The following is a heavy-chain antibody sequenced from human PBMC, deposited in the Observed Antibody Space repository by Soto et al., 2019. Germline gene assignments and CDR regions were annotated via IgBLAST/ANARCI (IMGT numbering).Heavy chain of an antibody. J-gene: IGHJ3*02. CDR3: ARRALLDAFDI. Sequence: QMQLQESGSGLVKPSQTLSLTCAVSGGSITSGGYSWSWIRQPPGKGLEWIGYVYHSASTFYNPSLESRGSISVDRSKNFFSLKLRSVTAADTAVYYCARRALLDAFDIWGQGAMVTVSS. CDR2: VYHSAST. V-gene: IGHV4-30-2*01. CDR1: GGSITSGGYS. D-gene: IGHD2-15*01.